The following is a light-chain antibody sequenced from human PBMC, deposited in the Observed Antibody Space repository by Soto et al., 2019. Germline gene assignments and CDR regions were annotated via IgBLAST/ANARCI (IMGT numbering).Light chain of an antibody. V-gene: IGKV3-20*01. Sequence: EIVLTQSPGTLSVSPGERVTLSCRASQSASSSYLSCYHTKPGQPPSLLIYGASSRATGVPDRFSGSGAGTDFSLTISRLAPEDSGLFYCQQYGVSPFTFGPGNKLEI. CDR1: QSASSSY. J-gene: IGKJ2*01. CDR3: QQYGVSPFT. CDR2: GAS.